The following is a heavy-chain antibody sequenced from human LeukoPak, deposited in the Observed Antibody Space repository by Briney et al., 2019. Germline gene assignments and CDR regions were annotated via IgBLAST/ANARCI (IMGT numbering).Heavy chain of an antibody. V-gene: IGHV4-59*01. J-gene: IGHJ6*03. CDR3: AREVADYGGYYYYHYMDV. D-gene: IGHD4-23*01. CDR1: GGSISNYY. CDR2: IYYSGGST. Sequence: SETLSLTCTVSGGSISNYYWTWMRQPPGKGLEWIGYIYYSGGSTYYSPSLNSRATIYVDTSKNQLSLKLTSATAADTAMYYCAREVADYGGYYYYHYMDVWGKGTTVTISS.